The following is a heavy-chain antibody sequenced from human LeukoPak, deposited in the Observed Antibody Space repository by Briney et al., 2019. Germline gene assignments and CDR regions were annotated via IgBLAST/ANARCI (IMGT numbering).Heavy chain of an antibody. CDR2: IYTSGST. J-gene: IGHJ4*02. D-gene: IGHD3-10*01. Sequence: SQTLSLTCTVSGGSISSGSYYWSWIRQPAGKGLEWIGRIYTSGSTNYNPSLKSRVTISVDTSKNQFSLKLSSVTAADTAVYYCAREGSYRFGDSYYFDYWGQGTLVTVSS. V-gene: IGHV4-61*02. CDR1: GGSISSGSYY. CDR3: AREGSYRFGDSYYFDY.